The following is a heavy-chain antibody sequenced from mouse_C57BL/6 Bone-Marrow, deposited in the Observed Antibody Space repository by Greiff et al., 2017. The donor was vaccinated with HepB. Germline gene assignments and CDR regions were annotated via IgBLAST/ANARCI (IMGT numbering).Heavy chain of an antibody. CDR2: IRNKANNHAT. Sequence: EVKLQESGGGLVQPGGSMKLSCAASGFTFSDAWMDWVRQSPEKGLEWVAEIRNKANNHATYYAESVKGRFTISRDDSKSSVYLQMNSLRAEDTGIYYCTALPSYYKRYFDVWGTGTTVTVSS. CDR1: GFTFSDAW. J-gene: IGHJ1*03. V-gene: IGHV6-6*01. CDR3: TALPSYYKRYFDV. D-gene: IGHD1-1*01.